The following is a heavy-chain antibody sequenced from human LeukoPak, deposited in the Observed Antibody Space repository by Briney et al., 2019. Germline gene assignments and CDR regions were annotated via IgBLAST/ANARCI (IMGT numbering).Heavy chain of an antibody. D-gene: IGHD6-19*01. J-gene: IGHJ4*02. V-gene: IGHV1-18*01. Sequence: ASVKVSCKASGYIFTSYGISWVRQAPGQGLEWMGWISAYNGNTNYAQKLQGRVTMTTDTSTSTAYMELRSLRSDDTAVYYCARVNGIAVAGTGFDYWGQGTLVTVSS. CDR2: ISAYNGNT. CDR1: GYIFTSYG. CDR3: ARVNGIAVAGTGFDY.